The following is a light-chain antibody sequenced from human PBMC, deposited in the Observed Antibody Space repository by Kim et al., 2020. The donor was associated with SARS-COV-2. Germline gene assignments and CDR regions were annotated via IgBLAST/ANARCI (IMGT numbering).Light chain of an antibody. J-gene: IGLJ1*01. V-gene: IGLV2-14*03. CDR2: DVT. CDR1: NTDVGGYNY. Sequence: GQSVTISCGGPNTDVGGYNYVSWYQQHPGEAPKLMIYDVTKRPSGVSNRFSGSKSANTASLTISGLQAEDEADYYCCSYTSSSTRVFGTGTKVTVL. CDR3: CSYTSSSTRV.